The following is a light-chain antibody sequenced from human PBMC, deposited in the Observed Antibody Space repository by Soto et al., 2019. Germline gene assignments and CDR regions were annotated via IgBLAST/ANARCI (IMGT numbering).Light chain of an antibody. V-gene: IGKV1-27*01. J-gene: IGKJ1*01. Sequence: DVQMTQSPSSLSASVGDRVIITCRASQGISNYLVWYQHKPGSAPKVLIYAATTLQSGVPSRFSGSGSGTDFILTISSLQPEDVATYYCQQYENYWTFGQGTKVDNK. CDR3: QQYENYWT. CDR2: AAT. CDR1: QGISNY.